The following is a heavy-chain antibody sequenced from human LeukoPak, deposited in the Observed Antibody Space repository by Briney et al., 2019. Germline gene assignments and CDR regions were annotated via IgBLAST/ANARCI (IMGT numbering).Heavy chain of an antibody. Sequence: GGSLRLSCAASGFTYRSYGMHWVRRAPGKGLEWVAIIWYDGSNKYYADSVKGRFTISRDNSKNTLYLQMNSLRDEDTAIYYCARDSGSLDFWGQGIPVTVSS. CDR3: ARDSGSLDF. D-gene: IGHD6-19*01. CDR1: GFTYRSYG. V-gene: IGHV3-33*01. J-gene: IGHJ4*02. CDR2: IWYDGSNK.